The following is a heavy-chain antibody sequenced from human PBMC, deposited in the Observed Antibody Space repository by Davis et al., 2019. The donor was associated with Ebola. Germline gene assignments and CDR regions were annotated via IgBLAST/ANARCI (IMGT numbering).Heavy chain of an antibody. V-gene: IGHV3-74*01. Sequence: HTGGSLRLSCAASGFTFGNYWMHWVRHAPGKGLVWVSRINSDESVTRYADSVKGRFTISRDNAKNMVFLQMNSVRDEDTAVYYCARSLKGASVSTYYGMDVWGQGTTVTVSS. CDR2: INSDESVT. CDR3: ARSLKGASVSTYYGMDV. J-gene: IGHJ6*02. CDR1: GFTFGNYW. D-gene: IGHD3-16*02.